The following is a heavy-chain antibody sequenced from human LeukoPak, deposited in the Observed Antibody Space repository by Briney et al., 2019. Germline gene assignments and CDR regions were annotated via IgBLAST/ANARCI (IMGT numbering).Heavy chain of an antibody. CDR3: ARSRIIVGATPDY. D-gene: IGHD1-26*01. CDR1: GGTFSSYA. J-gene: IGHJ4*02. V-gene: IGHV1-69*04. Sequence: ASVKVSCKASGGTFSSYAISWVRQAPGQGLEWMGRIIPILGIANYAQKFQGRVTITTDESTSTAYMELSSLRSEDTAVYYCARSRIIVGATPDYWGQGTLVTVS. CDR2: IIPILGIA.